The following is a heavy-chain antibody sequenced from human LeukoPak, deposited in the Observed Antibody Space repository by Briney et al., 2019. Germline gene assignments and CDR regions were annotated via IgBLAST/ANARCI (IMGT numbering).Heavy chain of an antibody. CDR2: IYSGGNT. V-gene: IGHV3-66*01. J-gene: IGHJ2*01. CDR1: GFTVSSSY. Sequence: GGSQRLSCAVSGFTVSSSYMSWVRQAPGKGLEWVSFIYSGGNTYYTDSVKGRFTISRDNSKNTLYLQMNSLRAEDTAVYYCARRVTTGSYFDLWGRGTLVTVSS. D-gene: IGHD4-17*01. CDR3: ARRVTTGSYFDL.